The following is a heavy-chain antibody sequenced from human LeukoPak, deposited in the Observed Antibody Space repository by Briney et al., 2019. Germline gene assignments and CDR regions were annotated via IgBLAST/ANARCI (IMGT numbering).Heavy chain of an antibody. J-gene: IGHJ4*02. CDR2: INNYGSIT. V-gene: IGHV3-74*03. D-gene: IGHD3-10*01. Sequence: GGSLRLSCAASGLTVSNYWMQWVRQAPGKGLVWVSRINNYGSITTYADSVKGRFTISRDNAKNTLYLQMNSLRAEDTAVYYCASLTSQYDYWGLGTLVTVSS. CDR1: GLTVSNYW. CDR3: ASLTSQYDY.